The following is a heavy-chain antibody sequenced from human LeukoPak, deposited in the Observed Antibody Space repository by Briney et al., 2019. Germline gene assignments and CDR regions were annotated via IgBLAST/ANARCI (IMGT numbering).Heavy chain of an antibody. CDR1: GFTFSTSW. CDR2: INQGGSEK. Sequence: GSLRLSCAASGFTFSTSWMGWVRQAPGKGLEWVANINQGGSEKHYVDSVRGRFSISRDTAKNSLSLQMNSLRAEDTAVYYCARIYDTTGYFDYWGQGTLVTVSS. V-gene: IGHV3-7*04. J-gene: IGHJ4*02. D-gene: IGHD3-22*01. CDR3: ARIYDTTGYFDY.